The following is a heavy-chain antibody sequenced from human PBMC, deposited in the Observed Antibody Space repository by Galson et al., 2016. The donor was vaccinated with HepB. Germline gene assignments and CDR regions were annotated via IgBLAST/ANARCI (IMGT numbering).Heavy chain of an antibody. CDR1: GFTLSSYG. CDR3: ARGCGGDCYSVSGY. J-gene: IGHJ6*02. V-gene: IGHV3-33*01. Sequence: SLRLSCAASGFTLSSYGMHWVRQAPGKGLEWVAVIWYDGGNKYYAESVKGRFTISRDTSKNTLYLQMTSLRVEDTAVYYCARGCGGDCYSVSGYWGQGTTVTVSS. CDR2: IWYDGGNK. D-gene: IGHD2-21*02.